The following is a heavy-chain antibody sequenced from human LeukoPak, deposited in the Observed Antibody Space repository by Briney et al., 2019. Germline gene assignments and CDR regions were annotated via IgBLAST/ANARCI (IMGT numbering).Heavy chain of an antibody. CDR2: IYSGSST. D-gene: IGHD5-18*01. V-gene: IGHV3-53*01. Sequence: GGSLRLSCAASGFIVSSNSMSWVRQAPGKGLEWVSLIYSGSSTYYADSVHLQMNSLRVEDTAVYYCASGRDSGWDIPMNNWGQGTLVTVSS. CDR1: GFIVSSNS. CDR3: ASGRDSGWDIPMNN. J-gene: IGHJ4*02.